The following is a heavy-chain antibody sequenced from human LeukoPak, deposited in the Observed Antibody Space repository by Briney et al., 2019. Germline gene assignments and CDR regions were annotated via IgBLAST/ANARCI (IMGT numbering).Heavy chain of an antibody. Sequence: GGSLRLSCAASEFSVGSNYMTWVRQAPGKGLEWVSAISGSGGSTYYADSVKGRFTISRDNSKNTLYLQMNSLRAEDTAVYYCAKGAPYDILTGYAPWGQGTLVTVSS. CDR2: ISGSGGST. D-gene: IGHD3-9*01. CDR3: AKGAPYDILTGYAP. CDR1: EFSVGSNY. V-gene: IGHV3-23*01. J-gene: IGHJ5*02.